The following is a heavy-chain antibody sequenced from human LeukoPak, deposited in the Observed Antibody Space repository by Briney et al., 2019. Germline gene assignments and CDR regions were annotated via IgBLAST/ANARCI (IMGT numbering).Heavy chain of an antibody. J-gene: IGHJ4*02. CDR2: ISAYNGNT. CDR1: GYTFTSYG. V-gene: IGHV1-18*01. CDR3: ARALLWFGEPSHIDY. D-gene: IGHD3-10*01. Sequence: ASVKVSCKASGYTFTSYGLIWVRQAPGQGLEWMGWISAYNGNTNYAQKVQGRVTMTTDTSTSTAYMELRSLRSDDTAVYYCARALLWFGEPSHIDYWGQGTLVTASS.